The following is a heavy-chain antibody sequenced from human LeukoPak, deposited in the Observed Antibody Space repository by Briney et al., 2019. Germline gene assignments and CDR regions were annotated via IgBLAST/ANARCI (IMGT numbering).Heavy chain of an antibody. J-gene: IGHJ3*01. CDR1: GFTFSGYS. CDR3: ARDPTYYDSSGSDAFDL. Sequence: GGSLRLSCTASGFTFSGYSMSWVRQAPGKGLEWVSYISTAGGAIYYAESVKGRFTISRDNAKNSLYLQMNSLRAEDAAVYFCARDPTYYDSSGSDAFDLWGQGTVVTVSS. D-gene: IGHD3-22*01. V-gene: IGHV3-48*01. CDR2: ISTAGGAI.